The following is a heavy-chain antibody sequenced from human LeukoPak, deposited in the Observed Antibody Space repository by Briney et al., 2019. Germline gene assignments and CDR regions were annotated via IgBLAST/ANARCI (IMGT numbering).Heavy chain of an antibody. CDR1: GFTFSSYW. CDR2: INSDGSST. V-gene: IGHV3-74*01. Sequence: TGGSLRLSYAASGFTFSSYWMHWVRQAPGKGLVWVSRINSDGSSTSYADSVKGRFTISRDNAKNTLYLQMNSLRAEDTAVYYCARGNYYGLVDYWGQGTLVTVSS. CDR3: ARGNYYGLVDY. J-gene: IGHJ4*02. D-gene: IGHD3-10*01.